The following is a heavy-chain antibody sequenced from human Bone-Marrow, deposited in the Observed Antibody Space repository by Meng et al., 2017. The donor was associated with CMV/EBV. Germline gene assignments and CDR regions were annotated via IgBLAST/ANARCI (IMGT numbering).Heavy chain of an antibody. D-gene: IGHD6-6*01. CDR3: ARYSSSSGRLDY. V-gene: IGHV4-39*01. Sequence: SETLSLTCTVSGGSISSGDYYWGWIRQPPGKGLEWIGSIYYSGSTYYNPSLKSRVTISVDTSKNQFSLKLSSVTAADTAVYYCARYSSSSGRLDYWGQGTLVTVSS. CDR1: GGSISSGDYY. J-gene: IGHJ4*02. CDR2: IYYSGST.